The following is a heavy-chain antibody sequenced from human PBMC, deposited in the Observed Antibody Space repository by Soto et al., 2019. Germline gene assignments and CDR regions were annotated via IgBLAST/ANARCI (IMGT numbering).Heavy chain of an antibody. CDR2: ISFSGST. V-gene: IGHV4-59*01. CDR1: GGSISSYY. D-gene: IGHD1-7*01. J-gene: IGHJ4*02. Sequence: PSETLSLTCTVSGGSISSYYWSWIRQAPGKGLEWIGYISFSGSTNYNPSLKIRVTISLYTSKNQFSLRLSSVTAADTAVYYCASSWNYGLDFDYWGQGTLVTVSS. CDR3: ASSWNYGLDFDY.